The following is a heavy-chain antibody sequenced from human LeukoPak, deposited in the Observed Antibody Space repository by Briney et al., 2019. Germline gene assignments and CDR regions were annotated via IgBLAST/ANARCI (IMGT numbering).Heavy chain of an antibody. J-gene: IGHJ5*02. CDR2: INHSGTT. V-gene: IGHV4-34*01. Sequence: SETLSLTCAVYGVSFSGYCWSWIRQPPGKGLEWIGEINHSGTTNYNPSLKSRVTISVDTPKNQFSLKLSSVTAADTAVYYCARLRLPLRRWFDPWGQGTLVTVSS. CDR1: GVSFSGYC. CDR3: ARLRLPLRRWFDP. D-gene: IGHD2-15*01.